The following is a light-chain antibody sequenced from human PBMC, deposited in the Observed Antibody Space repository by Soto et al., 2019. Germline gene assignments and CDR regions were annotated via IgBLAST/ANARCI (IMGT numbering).Light chain of an antibody. CDR3: QQHNDWPT. Sequence: EIVLTQSPGILSLSPGERATLSCRASQSVSNDFLAWYQQKPGQAPRLLIHDASTRATGIPARFSGSGSGTEFILTISSVESEDFAIYYCQQHNDWPTFGQGTLLE. CDR1: QSVSNDF. J-gene: IGKJ5*01. V-gene: IGKV3-15*01. CDR2: DAS.